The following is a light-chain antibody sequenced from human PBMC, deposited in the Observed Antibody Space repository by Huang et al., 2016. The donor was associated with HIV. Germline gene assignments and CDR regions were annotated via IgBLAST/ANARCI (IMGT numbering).Light chain of an antibody. CDR2: WSS. CDR1: QSVLYRSNNKNY. CDR3: QQYDTSPWT. Sequence: DIVMTQSPDSLAVSLGERATINCKSSQSVLYRSNNKNYLAWYQQKPGQPPKLLIYWSSTRESGVPDRFTVSGSGTDFSLTISSLQAEDVAVYYCQQYDTSPWTFGQGTKVEIK. V-gene: IGKV4-1*01. J-gene: IGKJ1*01.